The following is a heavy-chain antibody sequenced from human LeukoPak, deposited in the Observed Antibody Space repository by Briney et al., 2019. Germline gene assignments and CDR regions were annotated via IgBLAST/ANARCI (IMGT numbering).Heavy chain of an antibody. CDR3: ARASYSYDINGWVPFDY. J-gene: IGHJ4*02. CDR2: IYTSGST. D-gene: IGHD3-22*01. CDR1: SGSISSYS. V-gene: IGHV4-4*07. Sequence: SETLSLTCSVSSGSISSYSWSWIRQPAGKGLECIGHIYTSGSTNYNPSLKSRVTISGDTSKNQFSLRLSSVAAADTAVYYCARASYSYDINGWVPFDYWGQGTLVTVSS.